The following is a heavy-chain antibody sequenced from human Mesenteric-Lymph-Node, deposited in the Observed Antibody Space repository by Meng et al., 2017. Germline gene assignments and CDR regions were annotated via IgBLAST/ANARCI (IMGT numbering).Heavy chain of an antibody. CDR2: IYYSGST. Sequence: GSLRLSCTVSGGSISSSSYYWGWIRQPPGKGLEWIGSIYYSGSTYYNPSLKSRVTISVDTSKNQFSLKLSSVTAADTAVYYCARDGGYSYGYRAQWFDPWGQGTLVTVSS. V-gene: IGHV4-39*07. D-gene: IGHD5-18*01. J-gene: IGHJ5*02. CDR1: GGSISSSSYY. CDR3: ARDGGYSYGYRAQWFDP.